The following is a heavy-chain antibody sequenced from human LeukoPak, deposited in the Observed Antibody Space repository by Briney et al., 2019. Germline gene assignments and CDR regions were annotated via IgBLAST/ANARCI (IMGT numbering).Heavy chain of an antibody. CDR3: ARDSGDYDFWSGYSYRYMDV. CDR2: IYHSGST. CDR1: GGSISSGGYY. V-gene: IGHV4-30-2*01. D-gene: IGHD3-3*01. J-gene: IGHJ6*03. Sequence: SQTLSLTCTVSGGSISSGGYYWSWIRQPPGKGLEWIGYIYHSGSTYYNPSLKSRVTISVDRSKNQFSLKLSSVTAADTAVYYCARDSGDYDFWSGYSYRYMDVWGKGTTVTVSS.